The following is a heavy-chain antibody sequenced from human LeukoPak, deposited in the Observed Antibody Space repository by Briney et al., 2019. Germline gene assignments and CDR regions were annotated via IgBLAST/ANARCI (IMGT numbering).Heavy chain of an antibody. CDR1: GYTFTSYG. V-gene: IGHV1-18*01. J-gene: IGHJ4*02. Sequence: ASVKVSCKASGYTFTSYGISWVRQAPGQGLEWMGWISAYNGNTNYAQKLQGRVTMTTDTSTSTAYMELRSLRSDDTAVYYCARHPGELYYDSSGYMYYFDYGGQGTLVTVSS. CDR3: ARHPGELYYDSSGYMYYFDY. D-gene: IGHD3-22*01. CDR2: ISAYNGNT.